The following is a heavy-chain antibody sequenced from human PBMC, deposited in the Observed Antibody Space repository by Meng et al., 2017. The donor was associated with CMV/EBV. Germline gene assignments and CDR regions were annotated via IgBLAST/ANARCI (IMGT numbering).Heavy chain of an antibody. CDR1: GYTFTTYD. D-gene: IGHD2-2*01. Sequence: VKVSCKASGYTFTTYDINWVRQATGQGLEWMGWMNPNSGNTGYAQKFQGRVTLTRVTSISTAYMELSSLTSDDTAVYYCARTRIEVEPDGRKIKYYNYGMDVWGQGTTVTVSS. CDR2: MNPNSGNT. V-gene: IGHV1-8*01. J-gene: IGHJ6*02. CDR3: ARTRIEVEPDGRKIKYYNYGMDV.